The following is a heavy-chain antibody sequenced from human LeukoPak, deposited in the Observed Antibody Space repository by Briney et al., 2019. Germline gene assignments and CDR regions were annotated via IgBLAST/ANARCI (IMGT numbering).Heavy chain of an antibody. J-gene: IGHJ4*02. CDR2: ISGSGDRT. D-gene: IGHD6-13*01. CDR1: GFTLSSCA. V-gene: IGHV3-23*01. Sequence: GGSLRLSCAASGFTLSSCAMSWVRQAPGKGLEWVSAISGSGDRTYLADSVKGRFTISRDNSKNTLYLQMNSLRAEDTAVYYCAKSTSSWERVDYWGQGTLVTVSS. CDR3: AKSTSSWERVDY.